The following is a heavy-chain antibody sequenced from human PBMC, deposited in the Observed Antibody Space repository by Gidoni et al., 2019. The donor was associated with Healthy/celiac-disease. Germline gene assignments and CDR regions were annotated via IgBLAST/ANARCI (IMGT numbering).Heavy chain of an antibody. CDR2: ISSNGGST. J-gene: IGHJ4*02. V-gene: IGHV3-64*01. CDR3: ARGMVRASTLDY. Sequence: EVQLVASGGGLVQPGGSLRLSCAASVFTFSSYAMHWVRQAPGKGLEYVSAISSNGGSTYYANSVKGRFTISRDNSKNTLYLQMGSLRAEDMAVYYCARGMVRASTLDYWGQGTLVTVSS. D-gene: IGHD3-10*01. CDR1: VFTFSSYA.